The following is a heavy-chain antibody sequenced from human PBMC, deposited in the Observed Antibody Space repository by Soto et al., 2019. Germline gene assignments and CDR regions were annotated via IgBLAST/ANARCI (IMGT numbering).Heavy chain of an antibody. Sequence: GESLKISCKGSGYSFAGYWITWVRQKPGKGLEWMGRIDPSDSQTYYSPSFRGHVTISVTKSITTVFLQWSSLRASDTAMYYCASLRADYYDSSGSMYGMDVWGQGTTVTVSS. CDR2: IDPSDSQT. V-gene: IGHV5-10-1*01. J-gene: IGHJ6*02. CDR3: ASLRADYYDSSGSMYGMDV. CDR1: GYSFAGYW. D-gene: IGHD3-22*01.